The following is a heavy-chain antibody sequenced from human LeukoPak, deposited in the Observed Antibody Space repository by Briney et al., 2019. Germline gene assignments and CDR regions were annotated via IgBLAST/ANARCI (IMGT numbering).Heavy chain of an antibody. CDR2: ITAIDGRT. D-gene: IGHD6-13*01. CDR1: GFTFSSTT. CDR3: TKDRRGPAAGTWYFDS. J-gene: IGHJ4*02. Sequence: QPGGSLRLSCVASGFTFSSTTMGWVRQAPGRGLEWASSITAIDGRTYYADSVRGRFTISRDNSKNTVYLQLNSLRAGDTAIYYCTKDRRGPAAGTWYFDSWGQGTLVTVSS. V-gene: IGHV3-23*01.